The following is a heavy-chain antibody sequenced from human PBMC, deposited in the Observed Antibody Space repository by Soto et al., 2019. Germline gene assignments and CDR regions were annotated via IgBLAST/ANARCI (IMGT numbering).Heavy chain of an antibody. J-gene: IGHJ4*02. D-gene: IGHD2-15*01. CDR1: GYTFTGYY. CDR3: ARARYCSGGSCYLFDY. CDR2: INPNSGGT. V-gene: IGHV1-2*04. Sequence: QVQLVQSEAEVKKPGASVKVSCKASGYTFTGYYMHWVRQAPGQGLEWMGWINPNSGGTNYAQKFQGWVTMTRDTSISTAYMELSRLRSDDTAVYYCARARYCSGGSCYLFDYWGQGTLVTVSS.